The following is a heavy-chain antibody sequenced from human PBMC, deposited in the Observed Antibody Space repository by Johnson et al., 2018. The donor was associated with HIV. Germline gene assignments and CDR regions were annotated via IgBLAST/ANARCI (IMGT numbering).Heavy chain of an antibody. CDR1: GFTFSSYA. D-gene: IGHD6-13*01. CDR2: ISGSGGST. Sequence: VQLVESGGGLVQPGGSLRLSCAASGFTFSSYALTWVRQAPGRGLEWVSTISGSGGSTYYADSVKGRFTISRDNSKNTLYLQMNSLRSEDTAVYSCAFESGVYSSPWDALDIWGHGTMVTVSS. V-gene: IGHV3-23*04. CDR3: AFESGVYSSPWDALDI. J-gene: IGHJ3*02.